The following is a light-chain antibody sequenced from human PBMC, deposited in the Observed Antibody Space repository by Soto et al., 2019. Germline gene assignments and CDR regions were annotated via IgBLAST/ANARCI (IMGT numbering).Light chain of an antibody. Sequence: EIVLTQSPGTLSLSPGERATLSCRASQSVISSYFAWYQQKPGQAPRLLIYGASSRATGIPDRFSCSGSGKELTHTISRLEPEDFAVYYCQQYGSSPLTFGQGTKAEIK. CDR2: GAS. J-gene: IGKJ1*01. CDR1: QSVISSY. V-gene: IGKV3-20*01. CDR3: QQYGSSPLT.